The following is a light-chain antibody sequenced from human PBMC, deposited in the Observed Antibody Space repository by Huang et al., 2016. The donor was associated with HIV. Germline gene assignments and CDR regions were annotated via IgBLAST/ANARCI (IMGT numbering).Light chain of an antibody. CDR3: QQYDTWPPLT. CDR2: GAS. V-gene: IGKV3-15*01. CDR1: QSVGGK. Sequence: ILLTQFPATLSLSPGQRVTLSCRASQSVGGKLAWYQQRPGQAPSILIYGASSIVPTSPDRFSGSGSGTEFTLTISSLQSEDFAVYYCQQYDTWPPLTFGGGTKV. J-gene: IGKJ4*01.